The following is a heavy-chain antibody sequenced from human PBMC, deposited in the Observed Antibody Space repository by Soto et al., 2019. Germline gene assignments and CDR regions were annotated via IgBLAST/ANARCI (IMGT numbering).Heavy chain of an antibody. Sequence: PGGALRLSCAASGFTFSSYSMSWVRQAPGKGLEWVSAISGSGGSTYYADSVKGRFTISRDNSKNTLYLQMNSLRAEDTAVYYCAKPNYYYGSGSYGSTEYFFDYWGQGTLVTVLL. CDR2: ISGSGGST. V-gene: IGHV3-23*01. CDR1: GFTFSSYS. J-gene: IGHJ4*02. CDR3: AKPNYYYGSGSYGSTEYFFDY. D-gene: IGHD3-10*01.